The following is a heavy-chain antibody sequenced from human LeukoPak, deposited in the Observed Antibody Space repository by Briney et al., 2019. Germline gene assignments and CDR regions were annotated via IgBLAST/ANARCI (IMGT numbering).Heavy chain of an antibody. V-gene: IGHV3-15*01. CDR2: IKSKTDGGTT. CDR1: GFTFDDYG. D-gene: IGHD4-11*01. CDR3: AKGVRGTVINVFDY. J-gene: IGHJ4*02. Sequence: GGSLRLSCAASGFTFDDYGMSWVRQAPGKGLEWVGRIKSKTDGGTTDYAAPVKGRFTISRDDSKNTLYLQMNSLRAEDTAVYYCAKGVRGTVINVFDYWGQGTLVTVSS.